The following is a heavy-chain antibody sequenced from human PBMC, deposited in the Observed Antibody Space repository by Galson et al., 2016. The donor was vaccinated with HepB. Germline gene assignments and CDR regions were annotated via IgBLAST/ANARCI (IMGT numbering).Heavy chain of an antibody. CDR2: IYPSDSDA. V-gene: IGHV5-51*01. D-gene: IGHD6-13*01. J-gene: IGHJ4*02. Sequence: QSGAEVKKPGESLKISCKGSGYTFTTYWIGWARQMPGKGLELMGIIYPSDSDARYSPSFQGQVTISADKSITTAYLQWSSLQASDTAIYYCARIGNSNWYIDSWGQGTLVTVSS. CDR1: GYTFTTYW. CDR3: ARIGNSNWYIDS.